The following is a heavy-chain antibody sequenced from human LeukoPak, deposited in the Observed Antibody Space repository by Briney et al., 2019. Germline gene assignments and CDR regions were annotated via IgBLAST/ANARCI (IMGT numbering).Heavy chain of an antibody. CDR2: IHHSGRT. CDR3: ARDPQRGMATIDY. J-gene: IGHJ4*02. Sequence: SETLSLTCDVSGDSITSNNWWSWVRQPPGKGLEWIGEIHHSGRTNYNPSLQSRVTISIDKFKNQFSLQLTFVTAADTAVYFCARDPQRGMATIDYWGQGTLVTVSS. V-gene: IGHV4-4*02. CDR1: GDSITSNNW. D-gene: IGHD5-24*01.